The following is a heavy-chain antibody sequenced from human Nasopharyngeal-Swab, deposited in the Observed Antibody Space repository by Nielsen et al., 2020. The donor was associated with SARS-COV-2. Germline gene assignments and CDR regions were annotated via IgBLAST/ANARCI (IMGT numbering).Heavy chain of an antibody. CDR1: GYTFTSYG. Sequence: ASVKVSCKASGYTFTSYGISWVRQAPGQGLEWMGWISAYNGNTNYAQKLQGRVTMTTDTSTSTAYMELRSLRSDDTAVYYCARETTVTTLGLYYYYGMDVWGQGTTVTVSS. CDR3: ARETTVTTLGLYYYYGMDV. CDR2: ISAYNGNT. V-gene: IGHV1-18*01. D-gene: IGHD4-17*01. J-gene: IGHJ6*02.